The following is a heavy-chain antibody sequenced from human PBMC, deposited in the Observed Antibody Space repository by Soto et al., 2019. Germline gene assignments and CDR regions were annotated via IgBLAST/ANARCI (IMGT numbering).Heavy chain of an antibody. J-gene: IGHJ4*02. CDR3: ARVTTFYDILTASYALNYFDY. V-gene: IGHV1-24*01. Sequence: AASVKVSCKVSGYTLTELSMHWVRQAPGKGLEWMGGFDPEDGETIYAQKFQGRVTMTEDTSTDTHFLQMNNLRAEDTAIYYCARVTTFYDILTASYALNYFDYWGQGTRVTVPS. D-gene: IGHD3-9*01. CDR2: FDPEDGET. CDR1: GYTLTELS.